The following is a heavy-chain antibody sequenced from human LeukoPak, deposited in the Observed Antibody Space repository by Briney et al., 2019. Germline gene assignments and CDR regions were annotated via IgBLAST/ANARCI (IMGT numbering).Heavy chain of an antibody. Sequence: SETLSLTCTVSGDSISSYYWSWIRQPPGKGLEWIGYIYYGGSINYNPSLKSRVTISVDTSKNQFSLKLSSVTAADTAVYYCARASYCSGGSCFLHYFDYWGQGTLVTVSS. CDR1: GDSISSYY. CDR3: ARASYCSGGSCFLHYFDY. V-gene: IGHV4-59*08. D-gene: IGHD2-15*01. CDR2: IYYGGSI. J-gene: IGHJ4*02.